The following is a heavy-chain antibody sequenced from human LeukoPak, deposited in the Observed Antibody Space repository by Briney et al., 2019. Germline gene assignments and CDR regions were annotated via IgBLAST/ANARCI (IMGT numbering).Heavy chain of an antibody. J-gene: IGHJ6*04. CDR3: ARSEAAAAYYYYYGMDV. CDR1: AATFSSYA. CDR2: IIPIFGTA. D-gene: IGHD6-13*01. V-gene: IGHV1-69*01. Sequence: SVKLCCKASAATFSSYANSRVRQPPGQGLERMGGIIPIFGTANYAWKLQGRVTITADESTSTAYMELSSLRSEDTAVYYCARSEAAAAYYYYYGMDVWGKGTTVTVSS.